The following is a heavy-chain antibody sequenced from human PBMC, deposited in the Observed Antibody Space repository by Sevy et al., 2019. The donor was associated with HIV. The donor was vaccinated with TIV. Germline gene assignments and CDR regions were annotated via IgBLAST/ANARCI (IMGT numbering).Heavy chain of an antibody. J-gene: IGHJ3*02. CDR3: AKTDYYDSSPDAFDI. Sequence: GGSLRLSCAASGFTFSSYAMSWVRLAPGKGLEWVSAISGSGGSTYYADSVKGRFTISRDNSKNTLYLQMNSLRAEDTAVYYCAKTDYYDSSPDAFDIWGQGTMVTVSS. CDR2: ISGSGGST. D-gene: IGHD3-22*01. V-gene: IGHV3-23*01. CDR1: GFTFSSYA.